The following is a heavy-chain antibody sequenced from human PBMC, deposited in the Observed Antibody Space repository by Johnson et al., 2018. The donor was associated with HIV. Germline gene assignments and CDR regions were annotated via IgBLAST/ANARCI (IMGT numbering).Heavy chain of an antibody. CDR2: IKQDGSEK. J-gene: IGHJ3*02. D-gene: IGHD3-22*01. CDR1: GFTFSSYW. V-gene: IGHV3-7*01. CDR3: AKGSYYDSRTYGYAFDI. Sequence: EVQLVESGGGLVQPGGSLRLSCAASGFTFSSYWMSWVRQAPGKGLEWVANIKQDGSEKYYVDSVKGRFTISRDNAKNSLYLQMNSLRAEETAVYYCAKGSYYDSRTYGYAFDIWGQGTMVTVSS.